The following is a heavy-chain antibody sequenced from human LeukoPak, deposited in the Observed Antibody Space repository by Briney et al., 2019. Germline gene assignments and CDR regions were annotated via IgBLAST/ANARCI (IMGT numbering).Heavy chain of an antibody. J-gene: IGHJ4*02. CDR1: GGSISSSSYY. CDR3: ARSPPDY. V-gene: IGHV4-39*01. CDR2: INYSGST. Sequence: SETLSLTCTVSGGSISSSSYYWGWIRQPPGKGLEWIGSINYSGSTYYNPSLKSRVTISVDTSKNQFSLKLSSVTAADTAVYYCARSPPDYWGQGTLVTVSS.